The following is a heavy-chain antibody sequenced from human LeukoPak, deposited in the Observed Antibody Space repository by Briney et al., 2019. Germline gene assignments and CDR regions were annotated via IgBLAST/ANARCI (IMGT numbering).Heavy chain of an antibody. J-gene: IGHJ5*02. CDR2: IYYSGST. Sequence: PSETPSLTCTVSGGSISSYYWSWIRQPPGKGLEWIGYIYYSGSTNYNPSLKSRVTISVDTSKNQFSLKLSSVTAADTAVYYCARGELGGYSGYDYGGAWFDPWGQGTLVTVSS. CDR3: ARGELGGYSGYDYGGAWFDP. CDR1: GGSISSYY. D-gene: IGHD5-12*01. V-gene: IGHV4-59*01.